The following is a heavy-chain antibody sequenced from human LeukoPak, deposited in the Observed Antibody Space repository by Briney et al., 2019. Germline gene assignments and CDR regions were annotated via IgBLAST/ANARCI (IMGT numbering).Heavy chain of an antibody. CDR3: AKDRYSSSWSLDY. D-gene: IGHD6-13*01. CDR1: GFTLSSYA. V-gene: IGHV3-23*01. Sequence: GGSLRLSCAASGFTLSSYAMSWVRQAPGKGLEWVSAISGSGGSTYYADSVKGRFTISRDNSKNTPYLQMNSLRAEDTAVYYCAKDRYSSSWSLDYWDQGTLVTVSS. CDR2: ISGSGGST. J-gene: IGHJ4*02.